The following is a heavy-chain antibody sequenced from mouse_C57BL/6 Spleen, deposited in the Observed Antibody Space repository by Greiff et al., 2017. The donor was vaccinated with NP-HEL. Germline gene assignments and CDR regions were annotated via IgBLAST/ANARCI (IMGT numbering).Heavy chain of an antibody. Sequence: EVQLQQSGPVLVKPGASVKMSCKASGYTFTDYYMNWVKQSHGKSLEWIGVINPYNGGTSYNQKFKGKATLTVDKSSSTAYMELNSLTSEDSAVYYGARGGTRVTTRWFAYWGQGTLVTVSA. CDR3: ARGGTRVTTRWFAY. V-gene: IGHV1-19*01. D-gene: IGHD2-2*01. CDR2: INPYNGGT. CDR1: GYTFTDYY. J-gene: IGHJ3*01.